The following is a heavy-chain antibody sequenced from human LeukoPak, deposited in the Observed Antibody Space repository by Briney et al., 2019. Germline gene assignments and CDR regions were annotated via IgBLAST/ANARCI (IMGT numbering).Heavy chain of an antibody. Sequence: PSETLSLTCTVSGGSVSSGSYYWSWIRQPPGKGLEWIGYIYYSGSTNYNPSHKSRVTISVDTSKNQFSLKLSSVTAADTAVYYCARDSFGTGTGTTQGMDVWGKGTTVTVSS. D-gene: IGHD1-1*01. J-gene: IGHJ6*04. V-gene: IGHV4-61*01. CDR1: GGSVSSGSYY. CDR2: IYYSGST. CDR3: ARDSFGTGTGTTQGMDV.